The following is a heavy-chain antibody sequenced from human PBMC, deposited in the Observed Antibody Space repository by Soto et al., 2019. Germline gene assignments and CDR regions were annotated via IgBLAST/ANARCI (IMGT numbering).Heavy chain of an antibody. V-gene: IGHV3-30-3*01. CDR3: ARDGGRGRTGPKLDY. Sequence: LRLSCAASGFTFSSYAMHWVRQAPGKGLEWVAVISYDGSNKYYADSVKGRFTISRDNSKNTLYLQMNSLRAEDTAVYYCARDGGRGRTGPKLDYWGQGTLVTVSS. J-gene: IGHJ4*02. CDR1: GFTFSSYA. CDR2: ISYDGSNK. D-gene: IGHD1-1*01.